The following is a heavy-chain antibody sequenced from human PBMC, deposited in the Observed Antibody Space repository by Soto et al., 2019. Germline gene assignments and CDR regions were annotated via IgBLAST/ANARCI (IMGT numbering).Heavy chain of an antibody. CDR1: GFTFSSYA. CDR2: VIGSGGTT. Sequence: GGSLTLSCAASGFTFSSYAMSWVRQAPGRGLEWVSTVIGSGGTTHYADSVQGRFTISRDNSKNTLYLQMSSLRAEDTAVYYCAKSRDRNYDYVWGSNFDHWGQGTLVTVSS. J-gene: IGHJ4*02. D-gene: IGHD3-16*01. V-gene: IGHV3-23*01. CDR3: AKSRDRNYDYVWGSNFDH.